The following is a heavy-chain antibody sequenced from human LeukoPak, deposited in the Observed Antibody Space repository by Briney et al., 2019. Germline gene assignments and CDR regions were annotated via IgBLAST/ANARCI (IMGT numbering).Heavy chain of an antibody. Sequence: GGSLRLSCAASGFSFSSYSMNWVRQAPGKGLEWVSYISSSSSTIYYADSVKGRFTVSRDNARNSLYLQMNNLGAEDTAVYYCARNDYGGNPDYWGQGTLVTVSS. D-gene: IGHD4-23*01. J-gene: IGHJ4*02. V-gene: IGHV3-48*04. CDR3: ARNDYGGNPDY. CDR1: GFSFSSYS. CDR2: ISSSSSTI.